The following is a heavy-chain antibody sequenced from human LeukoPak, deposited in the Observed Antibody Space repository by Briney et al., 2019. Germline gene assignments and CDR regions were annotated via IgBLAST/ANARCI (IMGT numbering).Heavy chain of an antibody. CDR3: AREGQGQQLVLGYYYYYMDV. D-gene: IGHD6-13*01. V-gene: IGHV1-2*06. J-gene: IGHJ6*03. CDR2: INPNSGGT. CDR1: GYTFTGYY. Sequence: ASVKVSCKASGYTFTGYYMHWVRQAPGQGLEWMGRINPNSGGTNYAQKFQGRVTMTRDTSISTAYMELSRLRSDDTAVYYCAREGQGQQLVLGYYYYYMDVWGKGTTVTVSS.